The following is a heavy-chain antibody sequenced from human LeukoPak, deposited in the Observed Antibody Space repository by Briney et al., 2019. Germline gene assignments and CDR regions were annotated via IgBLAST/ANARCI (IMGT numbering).Heavy chain of an antibody. D-gene: IGHD1-26*01. CDR3: TRGVWELTPGAFNI. CDR2: TYYRSKWYN. J-gene: IGHJ3*02. CDR1: GDSVSSNSAA. Sequence: SQTLSLTCAISGDSVSSNSAAWNWIRQSPSRGLEWLGRTYYRSKWYNDYAVSVKSRITINPDTSKNQFSLQLNSVTPEDTAVYYCTRGVWELTPGAFNIWGQGTMVTVSS. V-gene: IGHV6-1*01.